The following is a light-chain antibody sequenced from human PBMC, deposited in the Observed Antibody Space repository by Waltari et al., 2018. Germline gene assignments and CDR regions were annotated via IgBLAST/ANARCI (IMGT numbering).Light chain of an antibody. V-gene: IGLV3-25*03. J-gene: IGLJ2*01. CDR2: KDT. Sequence: SYELTQPPSVSASPGQTARITCSGDALPKKYAYWYQQKPGKAPVLVIYKDTERPSGIPERFSGSSSGTKVTLTISGGQAEDEADYYCQSADSSDTHVVFGGGTKLTVL. CDR1: ALPKKY. CDR3: QSADSSDTHVV.